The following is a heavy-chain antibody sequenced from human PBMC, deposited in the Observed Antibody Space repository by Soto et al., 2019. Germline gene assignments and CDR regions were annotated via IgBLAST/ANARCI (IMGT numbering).Heavy chain of an antibody. V-gene: IGHV1-8*01. CDR2: MNPNSGNT. Sequence: QVQLVQSGAEVKKPGASVKVSCKASGYTFTSYDINWVRQATGQGLEWMGWMNPNSGNTGYPQKFQCRVTMTRNTSIITAYMELSSLRVEDTAVYYCARSPPRVERNNYAGGWFDPWGQGTLVTVSS. J-gene: IGHJ5*02. D-gene: IGHD4-4*01. CDR1: GYTFTSYD. CDR3: ARSPPRVERNNYAGGWFDP.